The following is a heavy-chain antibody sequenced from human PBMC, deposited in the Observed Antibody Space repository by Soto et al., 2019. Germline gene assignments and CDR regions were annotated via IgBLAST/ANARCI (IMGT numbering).Heavy chain of an antibody. CDR1: GGTFSSYA. J-gene: IGHJ4*02. V-gene: IGHV1-69*13. Sequence: SVKVSCKASGGTFSSYAISWVRQAPGQGLEWMGGIIPIFGTANYAQKFQGRVTITADESTSTAYMELSSLRSEDTAVYYCARLFSSRNHGYSYGAVDYWGQGTLGTVS. CDR2: IIPIFGTA. CDR3: ARLFSSRNHGYSYGAVDY. D-gene: IGHD5-18*01.